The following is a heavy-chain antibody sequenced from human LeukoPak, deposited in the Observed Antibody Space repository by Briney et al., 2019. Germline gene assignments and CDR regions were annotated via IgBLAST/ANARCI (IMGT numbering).Heavy chain of an antibody. CDR3: ARGRTGYYYGSGSYLRPYYYYYGMDV. CDR2: INHSGST. J-gene: IGHJ6*02. Sequence: SETLSLTCAVYGGSFSGYYWSWIRQPPGKGLEWIGEINHSGSTNYNPSLKSRVTISVDTSKNQFSLKLSSVTAADTAVYYCARGRTGYYYGSGSYLRPYYYYYGMDVWGQGTTVTVS. CDR1: GGSFSGYY. D-gene: IGHD3-10*01. V-gene: IGHV4-34*01.